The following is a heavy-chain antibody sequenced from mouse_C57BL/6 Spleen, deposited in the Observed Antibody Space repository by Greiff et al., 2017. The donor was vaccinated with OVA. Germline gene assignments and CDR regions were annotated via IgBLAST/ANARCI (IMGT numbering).Heavy chain of an antibody. J-gene: IGHJ2*01. CDR1: GYTFTSYW. D-gene: IGHD1-1*01. Sequence: QVQLQQPGAELVMPGASVKLSCKASGYTFTSYWMHWVKQRPGQGLEWIGEIDPSDSYTNYNQKFKGKSTLTVDKSSSTAYMQLSSLTSEDSAVYYCARRGCSTVVTPFAYWGQGTTLTVSS. V-gene: IGHV1-69*01. CDR2: IDPSDSYT. CDR3: ARRGCSTVVTPFAY.